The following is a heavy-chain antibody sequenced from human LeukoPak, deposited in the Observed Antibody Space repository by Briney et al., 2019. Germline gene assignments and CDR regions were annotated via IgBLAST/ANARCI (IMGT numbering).Heavy chain of an antibody. CDR3: AKDRTPQPYGIFDY. CDR1: GFTFNIYA. CDR2: IGGSGDRT. Sequence: GGSLRLSCAASGFTFNIYAMTWVRQDPGKGLEWVSAIGGSGDRTYYADSVKGRFTISRDNSKNPLYLQMNSLRAEDTAVYYCAKDRTPQPYGIFDYWGQGTLVTVSS. J-gene: IGHJ4*02. V-gene: IGHV3-23*01. D-gene: IGHD1-26*01.